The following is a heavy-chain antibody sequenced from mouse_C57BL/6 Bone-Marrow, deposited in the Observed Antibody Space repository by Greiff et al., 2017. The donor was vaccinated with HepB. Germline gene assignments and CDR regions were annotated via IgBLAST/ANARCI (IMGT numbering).Heavy chain of an antibody. V-gene: IGHV7-1*01. J-gene: IGHJ4*01. CDR3: ARDQYYYDAMDY. D-gene: IGHD1-1*01. CDR2: SRNKANDYTT. Sequence: EVKLVESGGGLVQSGRSLRLSCATSGFTFSDFYIEWVRQAPGKGLEWIAASRNKANDYTTEYSASVKGRFIVSRDTSQSILYLQMNALRAEDTAIYYCARDQYYYDAMDYWGQGTSVTVSS. CDR1: GFTFSDFY.